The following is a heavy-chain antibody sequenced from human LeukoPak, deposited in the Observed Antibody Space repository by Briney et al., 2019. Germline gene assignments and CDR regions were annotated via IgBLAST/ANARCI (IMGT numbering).Heavy chain of an antibody. Sequence: SETLSLTCTVSGGSISSYYWSWIRQPPGKGLEWIGYIYYSGSTNYNPSLKSRVTISVDTSKNQFSLKLSSVTAADTAVYYCAETGGSIPGGYFQHWGQGTLVTVSS. CDR1: GGSISSYY. D-gene: IGHD1-14*01. CDR2: IYYSGST. CDR3: AETGGSIPGGYFQH. V-gene: IGHV4-59*08. J-gene: IGHJ1*01.